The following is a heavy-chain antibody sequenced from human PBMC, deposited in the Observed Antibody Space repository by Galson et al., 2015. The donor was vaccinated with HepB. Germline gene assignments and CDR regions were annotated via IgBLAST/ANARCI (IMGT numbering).Heavy chain of an antibody. CDR3: ARDQVYSSYYYYYYYYMDV. D-gene: IGHD6-6*01. V-gene: IGHV1-46*01. Sequence: SVKASCKASGYTFTSYYMHWVRQAPGQGLEWMGIINPSGGSTSYAQKFQGRVTMTRDTSTSTVYMELSSLRSEDTAVYYCARDQVYSSYYYYYYYYMDVWGKGTTVTVSS. CDR1: GYTFTSYY. CDR2: INPSGGST. J-gene: IGHJ6*03.